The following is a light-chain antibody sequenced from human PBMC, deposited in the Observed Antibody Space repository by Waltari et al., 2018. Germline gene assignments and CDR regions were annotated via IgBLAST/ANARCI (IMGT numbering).Light chain of an antibody. CDR2: EVS. CDR3: SSRTYNSTYV. CDR1: SSDVGRYNY. V-gene: IGLV2-14*01. J-gene: IGLJ1*01. Sequence: QSALTQPASVSGSPGQSITISCTGTSSDVGRYNYVSWYQQHPGKAPQRRIYEVSNRPSGVSNRFSGSKAGNTASLTISGLQAEDEADYYCSSRTYNSTYVFGTGTKVTVL.